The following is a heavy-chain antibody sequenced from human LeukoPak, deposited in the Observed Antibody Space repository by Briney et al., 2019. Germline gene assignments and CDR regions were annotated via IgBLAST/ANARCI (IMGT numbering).Heavy chain of an antibody. V-gene: IGHV3-21*01. Sequence: GGSLRLSCAASGFTFSSYSMNWVRQAPGKGLEWVSSISSSSSYIYYADSVKGRFTISRDNAKNSLYLQMNSLRAEDTAVYYCARDSSLEGSGWLFDYWGQGTLVTVSS. CDR1: GFTFSSYS. CDR2: ISSSSSYI. J-gene: IGHJ4*02. CDR3: ARDSSLEGSGWLFDY. D-gene: IGHD6-19*01.